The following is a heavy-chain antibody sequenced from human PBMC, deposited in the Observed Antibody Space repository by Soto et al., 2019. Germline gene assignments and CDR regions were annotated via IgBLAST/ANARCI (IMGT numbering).Heavy chain of an antibody. V-gene: IGHV1-46*01. CDR1: GGTFSSYA. J-gene: IGHJ4*02. D-gene: IGHD2-15*01. CDR3: ARDATDIVVVVAAYLFDY. Sequence: ASVKVSCKASGGTFSSYAISWVRQAPGQGLEWMGVINPSGGSTSYAQKFQGRVTMTRDTSTSTVYMELSSLRSEDTAVYYCARDATDIVVVVAAYLFDYWGQGTPVTVSS. CDR2: INPSGGST.